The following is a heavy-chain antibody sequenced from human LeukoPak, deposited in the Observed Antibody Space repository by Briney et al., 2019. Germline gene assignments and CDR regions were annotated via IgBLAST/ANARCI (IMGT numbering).Heavy chain of an antibody. Sequence: SETLSLTCTVSGASISSYYWSWIRQSPGKGLEWIGYIYYSGSTNYNPSLKSRVTISVDTSKNQFSLKLSSVTAADTAVYYCARVAVAAREYFDYWGQGTLVTVSS. CDR1: GASISSYY. V-gene: IGHV4-59*01. D-gene: IGHD6-19*01. J-gene: IGHJ4*02. CDR3: ARVAVAAREYFDY. CDR2: IYYSGST.